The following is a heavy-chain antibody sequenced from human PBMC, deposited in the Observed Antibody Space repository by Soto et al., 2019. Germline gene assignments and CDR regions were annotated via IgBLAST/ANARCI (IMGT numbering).Heavy chain of an antibody. CDR3: AKAPGYSSGWPGGLGS. D-gene: IGHD6-19*01. V-gene: IGHV3-23*01. J-gene: IGHJ1*01. Sequence: EVQLLESGGGVVQPGGSLRLSCAASGFTFSSYAMSWVRQAPGKGLEWVSAISGSGGSTYYADSVKGRFTISRDNSKHTLYLQMNSLRAEDTAVYYCAKAPGYSSGWPGGLGSWGQGTLVTVSS. CDR2: ISGSGGST. CDR1: GFTFSSYA.